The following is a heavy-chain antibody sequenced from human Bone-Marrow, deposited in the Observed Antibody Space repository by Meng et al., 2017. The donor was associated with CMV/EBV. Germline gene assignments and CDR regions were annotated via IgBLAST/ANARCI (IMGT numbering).Heavy chain of an antibody. CDR1: GFTLNGYW. V-gene: IGHV3-74*01. CDR2: INTDERTT. CDR3: ARGGGTAGLRDL. D-gene: IGHD6-13*01. Sequence: GESLKISCVASGFTLNGYWMNWVRQAPGEGLVWVSGINTDERTTAYADSVKGRFTISRDNAKKTVYLQMNSLRGEDTAVYYCARGGGTAGLRDLWGRGTLVTVSS. J-gene: IGHJ2*01.